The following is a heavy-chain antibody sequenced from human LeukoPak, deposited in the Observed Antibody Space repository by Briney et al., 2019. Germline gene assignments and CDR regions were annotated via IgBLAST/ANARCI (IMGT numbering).Heavy chain of an antibody. V-gene: IGHV4-59*01. CDR1: GCSISSYC. CDR3: ARDVGLAKGGGFDY. D-gene: IGHD3-16*01. Sequence: SETLSLTCAASGCSISSYCWSWVRQPPGKGLEWVWYIYYSGSTNYNPALKSRVTISVDTSKNQSSLQLSSVTAAEAAVYYCARDVGLAKGGGFDYWGQGTLVTVSS. J-gene: IGHJ4*02. CDR2: IYYSGST.